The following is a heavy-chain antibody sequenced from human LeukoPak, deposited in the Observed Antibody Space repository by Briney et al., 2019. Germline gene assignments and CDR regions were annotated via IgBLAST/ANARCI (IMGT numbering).Heavy chain of an antibody. V-gene: IGHV3-30-3*01. CDR2: ISYDGSNK. D-gene: IGHD4-17*01. CDR3: ARKDYGDYFDY. Sequence: GGSLRLSCAASGFTFSSYAMHWVRQAPGKGLEWVAVISYDGSNKYYADSVKGRFTISRDNSKNTLYLQMNSLRAEDTAVYYCARKDYGDYFDYWGQGTLVTVSS. CDR1: GFTFSSYA. J-gene: IGHJ4*02.